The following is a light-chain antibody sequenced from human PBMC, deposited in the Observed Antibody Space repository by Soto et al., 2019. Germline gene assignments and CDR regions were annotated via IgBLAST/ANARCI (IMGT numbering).Light chain of an antibody. CDR2: GAS. CDR1: QSASRN. V-gene: IGKV3-15*01. Sequence: EMVLTQSPATLSVSPGERATLSCRASQSASRNLAWYQQKPGQAPRLLISGASTRATGIPARFSGSGSETEFTLNSSRLQSEDFAVHYCQQYNHWPPVITFGGGTKVEIK. CDR3: QQYNHWPPVIT. J-gene: IGKJ4*01.